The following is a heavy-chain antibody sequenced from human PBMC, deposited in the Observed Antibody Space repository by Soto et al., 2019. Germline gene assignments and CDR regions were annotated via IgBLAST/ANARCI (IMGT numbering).Heavy chain of an antibody. V-gene: IGHV1-69*02. CDR1: GGTFSSYT. D-gene: IGHD2-15*01. Sequence: QVQLVQSGAEVKKPGSSVKVSCKASGGTFSSYTISWVRQAPGQGLEWMGRIIPILGIANYAQKFQGRVTITADKSTSTAYMALSSVRTEDTAVYYCARGVTCSGGSCYGLGFDYWGQGTLVTVSS. CDR2: IIPILGIA. CDR3: ARGVTCSGGSCYGLGFDY. J-gene: IGHJ4*02.